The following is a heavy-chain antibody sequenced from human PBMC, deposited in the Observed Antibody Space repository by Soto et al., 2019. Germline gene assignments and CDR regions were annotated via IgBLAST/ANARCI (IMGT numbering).Heavy chain of an antibody. D-gene: IGHD6-25*01. CDR3: ARDRYSSGWTYYYYGMDV. V-gene: IGHV4-34*01. J-gene: IGHJ6*02. CDR1: GGSFSGYY. Sequence: SETLSLTCAVYGGSFSGYYWSWIRQPPGKGLEWIGEINHSGSTNYNPSLKSRVTISVDTSKNQFSLKLSSVTAADTAVYYCARDRYSSGWTYYYYGMDVWGQGTTVTVSS. CDR2: INHSGST.